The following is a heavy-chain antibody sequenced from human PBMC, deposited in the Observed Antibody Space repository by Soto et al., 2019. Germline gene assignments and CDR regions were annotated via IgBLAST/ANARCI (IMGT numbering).Heavy chain of an antibody. CDR2: ISYDGSNK. J-gene: IGHJ4*02. V-gene: IGHV3-30*18. CDR1: GFTFSSYG. D-gene: IGHD3-16*02. Sequence: GGSLRLSCAASGFTFSSYGMHWVRQAPGKGLEWVAVISYDGSNKYYADSVKGRFTISRDNSKNTLYLQMNSLRAEDTAVYYCAKFAGIWGSYRQGGYFDYWGQGTLVTVSS. CDR3: AKFAGIWGSYRQGGYFDY.